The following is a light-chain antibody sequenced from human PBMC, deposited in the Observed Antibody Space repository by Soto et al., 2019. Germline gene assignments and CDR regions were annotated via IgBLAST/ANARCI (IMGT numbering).Light chain of an antibody. CDR1: SSDVGAYNY. Sequence: QSVLTQPASVSGSPGQSISISCTGSSSDVGAYNYVAWYQQKPGKAPKLLIYEVDHRPSGISLRFSGSKSGNTASLTISGLQTEDEADYYCSSYTVINTAVFGGGTKLTVL. CDR2: EVD. J-gene: IGLJ3*02. V-gene: IGLV2-14*01. CDR3: SSYTVINTAV.